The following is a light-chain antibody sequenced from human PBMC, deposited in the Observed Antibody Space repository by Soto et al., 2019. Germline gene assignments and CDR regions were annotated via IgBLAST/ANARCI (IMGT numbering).Light chain of an antibody. V-gene: IGKV3-11*01. CDR1: QSVGSY. CDR3: PHRRTGPS. J-gene: IGKJ5*01. Sequence: EIVLTQSPATLSLSPGGRATLSCRASQSVGSYLACYQQKPGQAPRLLMYDASSRASGIADRFSGSGYGKDFTLTIRSVEPEEFAIYYCPHRRTGPSFGQATRLEI. CDR2: DAS.